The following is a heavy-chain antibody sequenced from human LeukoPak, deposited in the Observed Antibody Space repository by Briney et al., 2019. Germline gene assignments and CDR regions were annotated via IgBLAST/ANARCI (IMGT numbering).Heavy chain of an antibody. CDR1: GGTFSSYA. CDR3: AREGDRSSHSSGSYPLDH. V-gene: IGHV1-69*13. CDR2: IIPIFGTA. J-gene: IGHJ4*02. Sequence: SVKVSCKASGGTFSSYAISWVRQAPGQGLEWMGGIIPIFGTANYAQKFQGRVTITADESTSTAYMELSSLRSEDTAVYYCAREGDRSSHSSGSYPLDHWGQGTLVTVSS. D-gene: IGHD1-26*01.